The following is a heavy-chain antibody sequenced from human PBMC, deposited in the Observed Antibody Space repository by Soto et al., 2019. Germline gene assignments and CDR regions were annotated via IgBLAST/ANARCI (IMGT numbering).Heavy chain of an antibody. J-gene: IGHJ6*02. CDR3: ARERGLATDYYYGMDV. CDR2: IYTSGST. V-gene: IGHV4-4*07. Sequence: LSLTCTVSGGSISSYYWSWIRQPAGKGLEWVGRIYTSGSTNYNPSLKSRVTMSVDTSKNQFSLKLSSVTAADTAVYYCARERGLATDYYYGMDVWGQGTTVTVSS. D-gene: IGHD5-12*01. CDR1: GGSISSYY.